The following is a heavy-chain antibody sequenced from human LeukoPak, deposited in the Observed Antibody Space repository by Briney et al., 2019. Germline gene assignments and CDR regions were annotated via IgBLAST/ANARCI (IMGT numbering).Heavy chain of an antibody. J-gene: IGHJ5*02. Sequence: GGSLRLSCPASGFTFSDYYMSWIRQAPGKGREWLSYINIGGTNTHYADSVKGRFTISRDNAKKSLYLEMNNLRAEDTAVYYCATDGAGFDTWGQGVLVTVSS. V-gene: IGHV3-11*01. CDR1: GFTFSDYY. CDR3: ATDGAGFDT. CDR2: INIGGTNT.